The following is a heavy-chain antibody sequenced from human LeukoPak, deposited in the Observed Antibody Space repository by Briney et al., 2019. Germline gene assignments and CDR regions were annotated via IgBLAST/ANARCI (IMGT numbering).Heavy chain of an antibody. CDR2: IKGDGSEK. J-gene: IGHJ3*02. Sequence: GGSLRLSCAASGFTFSSYAMSWVRQAPGKGLEWVANIKGDGSEKRYVGSVRGRFTISRDNAKNSLYLQMNSLRADDTAVYYCAREFNIAVAGIYTGFDIWGQGTMVTVSS. D-gene: IGHD6-19*01. V-gene: IGHV3-7*03. CDR3: AREFNIAVAGIYTGFDI. CDR1: GFTFSSYA.